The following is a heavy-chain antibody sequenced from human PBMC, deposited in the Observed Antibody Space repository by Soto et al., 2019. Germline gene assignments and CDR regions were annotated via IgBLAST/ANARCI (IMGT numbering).Heavy chain of an antibody. J-gene: IGHJ6*02. D-gene: IGHD2-2*01. CDR3: ARGRNKVVVPAVPKYLGSYGMDV. V-gene: IGHV4-34*01. CDR2: INHSGST. Sequence: QVQLQQWGAGLLKPSETLSLTCAVYGGSFSGYYWSWIRQPPGKGLEWIGEINHSGSTNYNPSLKSRVTISVYTSKSQFTLKLSWVTAAYTAVYYCARGRNKVVVPAVPKYLGSYGMDVWGQGTTVTVSS. CDR1: GGSFSGYY.